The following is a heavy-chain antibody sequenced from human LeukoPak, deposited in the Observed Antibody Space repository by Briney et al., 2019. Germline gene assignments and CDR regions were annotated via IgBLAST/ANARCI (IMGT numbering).Heavy chain of an antibody. CDR1: GFTFSSYS. V-gene: IGHV3-21*01. CDR2: ISSSSSYI. CDR3: ARDRRNFWSGYGKAPSEARGYFDY. Sequence: GGSLRLSCAASGFTFSSYSMNWVRQAPGKGLEWVSSISSSSSYIYYADSVKGRFTISRDNAKNSLYLQMNSLRAEDTAVYYCARDRRNFWSGYGKAPSEARGYFDYWGQGTLVTVSS. J-gene: IGHJ4*02. D-gene: IGHD3-3*01.